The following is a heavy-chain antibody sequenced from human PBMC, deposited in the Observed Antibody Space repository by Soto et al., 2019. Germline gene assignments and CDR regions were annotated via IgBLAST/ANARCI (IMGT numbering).Heavy chain of an antibody. Sequence: QVQLVQSGAEVKKPGSSVKVSCKASGGTFSRYAISWVRQAPGQGLEWMGGIIPIFGSANYAQKFKGRVTITADESTSTAYMELSSLRFEDTAVYYCARAIVGPTTTGWLDPWGQGTLVTVSS. CDR2: IIPIFGSA. CDR1: GGTFSRYA. CDR3: ARAIVGPTTTGWLDP. J-gene: IGHJ5*02. V-gene: IGHV1-69*01. D-gene: IGHD1-26*01.